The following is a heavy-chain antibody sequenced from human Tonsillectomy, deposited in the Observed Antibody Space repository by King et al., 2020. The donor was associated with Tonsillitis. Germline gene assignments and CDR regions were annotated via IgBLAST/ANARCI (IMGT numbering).Heavy chain of an antibody. CDR2: IIPIFRTT. D-gene: IGHD3-10*01. CDR3: ATPASGKLLSRDYYYAMDV. J-gene: IGHJ6*01. V-gene: IGHV1-69*01. Sequence: QLVQSGSEVKKPGSSVKVSCRASGGAFIKSAISWVRQAPGQGLEWMGGIIPIFRTTNYAQKFQGRVTITADESTNTAYMELSSLRSEDTAVYYCATPASGKLLSRDYYYAMDVWGQGTTVTVSS. CDR1: GGAFIKSA.